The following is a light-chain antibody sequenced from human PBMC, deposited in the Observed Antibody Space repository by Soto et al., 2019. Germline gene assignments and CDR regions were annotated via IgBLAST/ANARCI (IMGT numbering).Light chain of an antibody. CDR1: SSDVGVYNY. Sequence: QSALTQPRSVSGSPGQSVTISCTRASSDVGVYNYVSWYQQHPGKAPKLMIYDVKKRPSGVPDRFSGAKSGNTASLTISGLQTEDEADYYCCSYAGSYTDVFGTGTKLTVL. J-gene: IGLJ1*01. V-gene: IGLV2-11*01. CDR3: CSYAGSYTDV. CDR2: DVK.